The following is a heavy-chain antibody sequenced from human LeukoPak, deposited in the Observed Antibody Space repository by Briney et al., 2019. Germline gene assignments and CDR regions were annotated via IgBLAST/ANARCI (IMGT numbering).Heavy chain of an antibody. CDR1: GFTFSSYA. V-gene: IGHV3-23*01. J-gene: IGHJ3*02. D-gene: IGHD6-19*01. CDR2: ISGSGGST. Sequence: AGGSLRLSCAASGFTFSSYAMSWVRQAPGKGLEWVPAISGSGGSTYYADSVKGRFTISRDNSKNTLYLQMNSLRAEDTAVYYCAKGGAVARRYAFDIWGQGTMVTVSS. CDR3: AKGGAVARRYAFDI.